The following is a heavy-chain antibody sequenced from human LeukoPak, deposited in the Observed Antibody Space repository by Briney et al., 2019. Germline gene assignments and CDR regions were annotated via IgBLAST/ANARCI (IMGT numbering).Heavy chain of an antibody. CDR1: GGSISSGSYY. Sequence: SQTLSLTCTVSGGSISSGSYYWSWIRLPAGKGLEWIGRIYTSGNTNYNPSLKSRVTISLDTSENQISLKLSSVTAADTAVYYCASVDTALVLAHAFDIWGQGTMVTVSS. CDR2: IYTSGNT. J-gene: IGHJ3*02. V-gene: IGHV4-61*02. CDR3: ASVDTALVLAHAFDI. D-gene: IGHD5-18*01.